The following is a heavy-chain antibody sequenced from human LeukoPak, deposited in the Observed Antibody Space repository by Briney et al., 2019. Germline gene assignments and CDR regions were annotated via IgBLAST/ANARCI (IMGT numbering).Heavy chain of an antibody. Sequence: PSETLSLTCAVYGGSFSGYYWSWIRQPPGKGLEWIGEINHSGNTNSNPSLKSRVTMSVDTSKNQFSLKLSSVTAADTAVYYCAGVEWELRPWFDPWGQGALVTVSS. CDR3: AGVEWELRPWFDP. D-gene: IGHD1-26*01. CDR2: INHSGNT. CDR1: GGSFSGYY. J-gene: IGHJ5*02. V-gene: IGHV4-34*01.